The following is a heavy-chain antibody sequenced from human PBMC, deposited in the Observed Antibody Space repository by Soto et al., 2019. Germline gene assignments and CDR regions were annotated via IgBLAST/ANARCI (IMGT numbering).Heavy chain of an antibody. V-gene: IGHV1-24*01. J-gene: IGHJ4*02. D-gene: IGHD2-2*01. CDR2: FDPEDGET. Sequence: QVQLVPSGAEVKKPGASVKVSCKVSGYTLTELSMHWVRQAPGKGLEWMGGFDPEDGETIYAQKFQGRVTMTEDTSTDTAYMELSSLRSEDTAVYYCATSLRYCSSTSCYLGYWGQGTLVTVSS. CDR1: GYTLTELS. CDR3: ATSLRYCSSTSCYLGY.